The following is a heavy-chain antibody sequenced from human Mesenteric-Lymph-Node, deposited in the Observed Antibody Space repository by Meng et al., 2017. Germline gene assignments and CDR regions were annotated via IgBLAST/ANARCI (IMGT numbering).Heavy chain of an antibody. Sequence: GESLKISCAASGFSLTSYVMSWVRQAPGKGLEWVSSISDYGGPTYYTDSVKGRFTISRDNSKNTLYLQMNSLRAEDTAVYYCVKSVVVVVEFELGVFWGQGTLVTVSS. J-gene: IGHJ4*02. CDR1: GFSLTSYV. D-gene: IGHD2-15*01. CDR2: ISDYGGPT. CDR3: VKSVVVVVEFELGVF. V-gene: IGHV3-23*01.